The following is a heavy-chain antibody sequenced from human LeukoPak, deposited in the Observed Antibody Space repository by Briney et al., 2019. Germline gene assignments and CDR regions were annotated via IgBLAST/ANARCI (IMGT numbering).Heavy chain of an antibody. V-gene: IGHV4-4*07. J-gene: IGHJ3*02. CDR3: ATKTAGGAFDI. CDR1: GGSISSSY. Sequence: SETLSLTCTVSGGSISSSYWNWIRQFAGKGLECIAIIYPSGGTNYNPSLKSRVTMSVDMSKNQFSLKVNSVTAADTAIYYCATKTAGGAFDIWGQGTMVTVSS. D-gene: IGHD1-1*01. CDR2: IYPSGGT.